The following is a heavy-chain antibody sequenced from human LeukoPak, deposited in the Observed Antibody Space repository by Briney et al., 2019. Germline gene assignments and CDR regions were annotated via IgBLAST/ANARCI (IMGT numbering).Heavy chain of an antibody. CDR2: ISSSGSTI. CDR3: ASSAPKRWLQYSGAFDI. Sequence: RGSLRLSCAASGFTFSDYYMSWIRQAPGKGLEWVSYISSSGSTIYYADSVKGRFTISRDNAKNSLYLQMNSLRAEDAAVYYCASSAPKRWLQYSGAFDIWGQGTMVTVSS. CDR1: GFTFSDYY. V-gene: IGHV3-11*01. D-gene: IGHD5-24*01. J-gene: IGHJ3*02.